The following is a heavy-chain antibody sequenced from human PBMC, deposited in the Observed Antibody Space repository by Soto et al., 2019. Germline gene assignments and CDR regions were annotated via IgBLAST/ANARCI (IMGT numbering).Heavy chain of an antibody. CDR3: ASNYDINGYYGHDCYLDY. D-gene: IGHD3-22*01. CDR2: VYYSGST. Sequence: QVQLQESGTGLVKPSQTLSLTCTVSGGSISSGGYYWSWIRQHPGKGLEWIGYVYYSGSTYYNPSLNIRVTTELDRSKNHFSLKLRSVTAANTAVYYRASNYDINGYYGHDCYLDYWGEGTLVTVS. V-gene: IGHV4-31*03. CDR1: GGSISSGGYY. J-gene: IGHJ4*02.